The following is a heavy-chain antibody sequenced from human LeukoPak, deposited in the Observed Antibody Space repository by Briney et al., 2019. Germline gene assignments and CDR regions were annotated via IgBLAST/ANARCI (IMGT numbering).Heavy chain of an antibody. J-gene: IGHJ4*02. V-gene: IGHV3-30-3*01. CDR1: GFTFSSYP. Sequence: GGSLRLSCAASGFTFSSYPMHWVRQAPGKGLEWVALISYDGSTKYYADSVKGRFTISRDNSKNTLYLQVDSLRAEDTAVYYCARPKQQMVPSYEYWGQGTLVTVSS. CDR3: ARPKQQMVPSYEY. CDR2: ISYDGSTK. D-gene: IGHD6-13*01.